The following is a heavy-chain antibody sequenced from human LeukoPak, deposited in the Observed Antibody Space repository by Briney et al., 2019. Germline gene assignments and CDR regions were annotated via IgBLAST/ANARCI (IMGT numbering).Heavy chain of an antibody. V-gene: IGHV4-30-4*01. D-gene: IGHD3-3*01. Sequence: PSETLSLTCTVSGGSISSGDYYWGWIRQPPGKGLEWIGYIYYSGSTYYNPSLKSRVTISVDTSKNQFSLKLSSVTAADTAVYYCASPSGWRRVKDAFDIWGQGTLVTVSS. CDR2: IYYSGST. CDR1: GGSISSGDYY. J-gene: IGHJ4*02. CDR3: ASPSGWRRVKDAFDI.